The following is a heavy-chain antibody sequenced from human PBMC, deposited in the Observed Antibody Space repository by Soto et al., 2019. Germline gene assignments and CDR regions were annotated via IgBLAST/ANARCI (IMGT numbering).Heavy chain of an antibody. CDR3: AREETGGYLYGMDV. CDR2: IWYDGSNK. CDR1: GFTFSSYG. D-gene: IGHD1-1*01. Sequence: GGSLRLSCAASGFTFSSYGMHWVRQAPGKGLEWVAVIWYDGSNKYYADSVKGRFTISRDNSKNTLYLQMNSLRAEDTAVYYCAREETGGYLYGMDVWGQGTTVTVSS. V-gene: IGHV3-33*01. J-gene: IGHJ6*02.